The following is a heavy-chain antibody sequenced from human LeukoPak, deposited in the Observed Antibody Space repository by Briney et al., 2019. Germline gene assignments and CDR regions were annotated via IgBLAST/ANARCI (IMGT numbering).Heavy chain of an antibody. CDR3: ARLSHIAEAGAYSYHSLTI. CDR2: IYYIGST. J-gene: IGHJ6*02. V-gene: IGHV4-59*08. D-gene: IGHD6-13*01. Sequence: SETLSLTCSDPVGSLTDNLWSWIRRPLGKGREWIGHIYYIGSTDYNPSLKSRVTLSLDTPKNQFSLKVSSVTAADTAVYYCARLSHIAEAGAYSYHSLTIWSQGTTVTVSS. CDR1: VGSLTDNL.